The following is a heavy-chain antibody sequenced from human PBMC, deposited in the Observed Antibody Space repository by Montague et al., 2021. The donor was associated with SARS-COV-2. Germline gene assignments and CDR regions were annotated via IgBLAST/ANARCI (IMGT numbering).Heavy chain of an antibody. J-gene: IGHJ5*02. D-gene: IGHD5-24*01. V-gene: IGHV4-59*01. CDR3: AREDRWNWFDP. CDR2: IYYRATT. Sequence: SETLSLTCSVSGGSISSDYWGWIWHSPLKGPARIGYIYYRATTNYNHSLYRRVTFSVDTSKNQFSLMLISVTAADTAVYFCAREDRWNWFDPWGQGVLVTVSS. CDR1: GGSISSDY.